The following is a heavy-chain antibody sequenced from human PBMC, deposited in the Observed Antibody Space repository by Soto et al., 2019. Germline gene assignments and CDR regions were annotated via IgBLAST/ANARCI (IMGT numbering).Heavy chain of an antibody. CDR3: ARDLFRGIAAAGKVRGWFDP. J-gene: IGHJ5*02. D-gene: IGHD6-13*01. V-gene: IGHV4-59*01. CDR2: IYYSGST. Sequence: PSETLSLTCTVSGGSISSYYWSWIRQPPGKGLEWIGYIYYSGSTNYNPSLKSRVTISVDTSKNQFSLKLSSVTAADTAVYYCARDLFRGIAAAGKVRGWFDPWGQGTLVTVSS. CDR1: GGSISSYY.